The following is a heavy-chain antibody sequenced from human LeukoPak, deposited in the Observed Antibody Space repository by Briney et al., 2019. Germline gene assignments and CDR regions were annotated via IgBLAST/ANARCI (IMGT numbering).Heavy chain of an antibody. CDR3: TRDSWSQLDYFYYMHV. Sequence: VTVSFMGSRGTFSRYPVSGVRQAPGRGGEWMGRILPLFGTANYAQKFQGRVPISADEPTGTAYMELTSLRSEDTAVYYCTRDSWSQLDYFYYMHVWGKGTTVSVSS. CDR2: ILPLFGTA. CDR1: RGTFSRYP. V-gene: IGHV1-69*01. D-gene: IGHD6-6*01. J-gene: IGHJ6*03.